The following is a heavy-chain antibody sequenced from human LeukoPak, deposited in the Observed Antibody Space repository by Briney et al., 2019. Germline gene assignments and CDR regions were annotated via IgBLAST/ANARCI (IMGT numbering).Heavy chain of an antibody. CDR3: ARRAGAYSHPYDY. V-gene: IGHV4-59*01. D-gene: IGHD4/OR15-4a*01. Sequence: SETLSLTCTVSGVSISNNCWSWIRQPPGKALEWIGYIYHNDITDYNPSLKSRVTISVDTSKNQFSLKMYSVTAADTAVYYCARRAGAYSHPYDYWGQGTLVTVSS. CDR2: IYHNDIT. J-gene: IGHJ4*02. CDR1: GVSISNNC.